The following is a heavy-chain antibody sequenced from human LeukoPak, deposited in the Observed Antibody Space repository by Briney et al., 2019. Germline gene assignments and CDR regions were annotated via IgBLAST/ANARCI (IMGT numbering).Heavy chain of an antibody. CDR1: GFTFSSYA. Sequence: GGSLRLSCAASGFTFSSYAMSWVRQAPGKGLEWVANIKQDGSEKYYVDSVKGRFTISRDNAKNSLYLQMNSLRAEDTAVYYCASPSGYSYVSSFDYWGQGTLVTVSS. D-gene: IGHD5-18*01. J-gene: IGHJ4*02. CDR2: IKQDGSEK. V-gene: IGHV3-7*01. CDR3: ASPSGYSYVSSFDY.